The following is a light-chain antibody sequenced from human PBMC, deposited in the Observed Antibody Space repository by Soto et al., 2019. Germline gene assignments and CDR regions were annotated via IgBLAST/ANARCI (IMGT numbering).Light chain of an antibody. CDR2: EVS. CDR3: SSYTTSGTLV. V-gene: IGLV2-14*01. Sequence: QSVLTQPASVSGSPGQSITISCTGTSSDVGGYNYVSWYQQNPGKAPKLMIYEVSNRPSGVSNRFSGSKSGNTASLTISGLQAEDEADYYCSSYTTSGTLVFGGGTQLTVL. CDR1: SSDVGGYNY. J-gene: IGLJ2*01.